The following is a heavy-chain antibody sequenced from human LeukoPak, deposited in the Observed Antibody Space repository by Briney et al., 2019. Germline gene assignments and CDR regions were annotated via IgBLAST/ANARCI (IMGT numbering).Heavy chain of an antibody. D-gene: IGHD3-22*01. CDR1: AYSISSGYY. CDR2: FNHGGST. Sequence: SETLSLTCTVSAYSISSGYYWGWIRQPPGEGLEGIGSFNHGGSTYYDPSLKSRITISVNTSKNQFSLKLSSVTAADTAVYYCASGRPVVITPSAFDIWGQGTMVTVSS. J-gene: IGHJ3*02. V-gene: IGHV4-38-2*02. CDR3: ASGRPVVITPSAFDI.